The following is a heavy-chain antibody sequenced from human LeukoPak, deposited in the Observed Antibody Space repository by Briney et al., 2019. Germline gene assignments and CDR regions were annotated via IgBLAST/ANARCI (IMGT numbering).Heavy chain of an antibody. J-gene: IGHJ5*02. CDR1: GFTFSTYW. Sequence: PGGSLRLSCAASGFTFSTYWMHWVRPAPGKGLEWVAVTLYDGSDIYYADSVKGRFTISRDNSKTTLYLQMNSLRAEDTAVYYCAKDANGPRVSPPTYYDSSGYYGWFDTWGQGTLVTVSS. D-gene: IGHD3-22*01. CDR2: TLYDGSDI. V-gene: IGHV3-30*18. CDR3: AKDANGPRVSPPTYYDSSGYYGWFDT.